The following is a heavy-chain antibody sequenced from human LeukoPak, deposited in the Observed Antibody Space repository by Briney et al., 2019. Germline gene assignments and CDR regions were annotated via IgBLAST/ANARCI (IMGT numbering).Heavy chain of an antibody. V-gene: IGHV4-34*01. CDR1: GGSFSGYY. J-gene: IGHJ6*03. Sequence: SETLSLTCAVYGGSFSGYYWSWIRQPPGKGLEWIGEINHSGSTNYSPSLKSRVTISVDTSKNQFSLKLSSVTAADTAVYYCARGRCSSTSCYRYYYYYMDVWGKGTTVTVSS. CDR2: INHSGST. D-gene: IGHD2-2*01. CDR3: ARGRCSSTSCYRYYYYYMDV.